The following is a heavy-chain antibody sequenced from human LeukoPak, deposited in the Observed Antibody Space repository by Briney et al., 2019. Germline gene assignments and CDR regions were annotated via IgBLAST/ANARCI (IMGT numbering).Heavy chain of an antibody. J-gene: IGHJ3*02. Sequence: PSETLSLTCTVSGGSISSYYWSWIRQPAGKGLEWIGRIYTSGSTNYNPSLKSRVTISVDTSKNQFSLKLSSVTAADTAVYYCGRVXXPYDXDWLSVGAFDIWGQGTMVTVSS. D-gene: IGHD3-9*01. V-gene: IGHV4-4*07. CDR2: IYTSGST. CDR1: GGSISSYY. CDR3: GRVXXPYDXDWLSVGAFDI.